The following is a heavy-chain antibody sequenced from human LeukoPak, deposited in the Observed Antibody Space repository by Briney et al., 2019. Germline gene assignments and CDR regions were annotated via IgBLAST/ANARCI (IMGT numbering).Heavy chain of an antibody. Sequence: SETLSLTRAVSGGSISSGGYSWSWIRQPPGKGLEWIGYIYHSGSTNYNPSPKSRVTISVDTSKNQFSLKLSSVTAADTAVYYCARRILGYCTNGVCYSSFDYWGQGTLVTVSS. CDR2: IYHSGST. D-gene: IGHD2-8*01. CDR3: ARRILGYCTNGVCYSSFDY. V-gene: IGHV4-30-2*01. CDR1: GGSISSGGYS. J-gene: IGHJ4*02.